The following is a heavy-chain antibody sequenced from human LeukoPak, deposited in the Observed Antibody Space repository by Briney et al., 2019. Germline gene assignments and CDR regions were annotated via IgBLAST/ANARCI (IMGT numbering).Heavy chain of an antibody. Sequence: GGSLRLSWAASGFTFSSYAMHWVRQAPGKGLEWVAVISYDGSNKYYADSVKGRFTISRDNSKNTLYLQMNSLRAEDTAVYYCARIVVVPAASHGMDIWGQGTTVTVSS. CDR3: ARIVVVPAASHGMDI. CDR2: ISYDGSNK. V-gene: IGHV3-30*04. D-gene: IGHD2-2*01. CDR1: GFTFSSYA. J-gene: IGHJ6*02.